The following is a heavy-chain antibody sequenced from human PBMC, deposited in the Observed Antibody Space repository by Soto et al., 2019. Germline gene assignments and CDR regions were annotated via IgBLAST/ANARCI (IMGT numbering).Heavy chain of an antibody. V-gene: IGHV4-61*01. Sequence: KPSETLSLACTVSGGSVSSGSYYWGWIREPPGKGLEGIGYIDDSGSKNYNPSLKSRVTISVDTSKNQFSLKLSSVTAADTAVYYCARGRITMVRGVIDAFDIWGQGTMVTVSS. CDR1: GGSVSSGSYY. CDR2: IDDSGSK. D-gene: IGHD3-10*01. J-gene: IGHJ3*02. CDR3: ARGRITMVRGVIDAFDI.